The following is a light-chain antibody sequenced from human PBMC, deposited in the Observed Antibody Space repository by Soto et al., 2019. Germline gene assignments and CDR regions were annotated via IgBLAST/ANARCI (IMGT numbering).Light chain of an antibody. V-gene: IGKV1-5*01. CDR2: GAS. Sequence: GDRVTIACRASQNISPWLAWYQQKPGKAPKLLIYGASSLEGGVPSRFSGSGSGTDFTLTISSLQPDDFATYYCQQYNSFPLRFGQGTKVDIK. J-gene: IGKJ1*01. CDR3: QQYNSFPLR. CDR1: QNISPW.